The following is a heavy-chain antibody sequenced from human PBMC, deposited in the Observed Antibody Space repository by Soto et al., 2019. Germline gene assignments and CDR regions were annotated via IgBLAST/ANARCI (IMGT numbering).Heavy chain of an antibody. CDR1: GGSISSNTYY. CDR2: IYYSGST. Sequence: QLQLQESGPGLVKPSETLSLTCTVSGGSISSNTYYWGWIRQPPGKGLEWIGSIYYSGSTYYNPSLKSRVTISVDTSKNQFSLRLSSVTAADTAVYYCASRNRGLDLYYYGSGSHYYFDYWGQGTLVTVSS. D-gene: IGHD3-10*01. J-gene: IGHJ4*02. CDR3: ASRNRGLDLYYYGSGSHYYFDY. V-gene: IGHV4-39*01.